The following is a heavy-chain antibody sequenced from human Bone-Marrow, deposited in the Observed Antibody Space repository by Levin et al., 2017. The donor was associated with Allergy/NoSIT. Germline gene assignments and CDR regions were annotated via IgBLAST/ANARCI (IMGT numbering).Heavy chain of an antibody. D-gene: IGHD6-13*01. CDR3: ARDPARNMGGSSWYLDY. J-gene: IGHJ4*02. CDR1: EFTFSSYS. V-gene: IGHV3-21*01. Sequence: ETLSLTCAASEFTFSSYSMNWVRQAPGKGLEWVSSISSSSSYIYYADSVKGRFTISRDNAKNSLYLQMNSLRAEDTAVYYCARDPARNMGGSSWYLDYWGQGTLVTVSS. CDR2: ISSSSSYI.